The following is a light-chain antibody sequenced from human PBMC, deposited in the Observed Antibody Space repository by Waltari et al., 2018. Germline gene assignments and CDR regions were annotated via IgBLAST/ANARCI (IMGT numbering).Light chain of an antibody. CDR2: AAS. V-gene: IGKV1-9*01. CDR1: QGISSY. CDR3: QQLNSYPLVT. Sequence: DIQLTQSPSFLSASVGDSVPITCQASQGISSYLAWYQQKPGKAPKLLIYAASTLQSGVPSRFSGSGSGTEFTLTISSLQAEDFATYYCQQLNSYPLVTFGQGTKLEIK. J-gene: IGKJ2*01.